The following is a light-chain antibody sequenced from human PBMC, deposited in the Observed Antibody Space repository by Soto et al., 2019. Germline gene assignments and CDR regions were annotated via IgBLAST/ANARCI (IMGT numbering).Light chain of an antibody. V-gene: IGKV3-20*01. Sequence: EIVLTQCPGALALSPGERAPLSCRASQRVSGSYLAWYQQKPGQAPRLLIYGASSRATRIPDRFSGSGSGTDFTLTISRLEPEDFAVYYCQQYGSSPSITFGQGTRLEIK. CDR1: QRVSGSY. CDR2: GAS. J-gene: IGKJ5*01. CDR3: QQYGSSPSIT.